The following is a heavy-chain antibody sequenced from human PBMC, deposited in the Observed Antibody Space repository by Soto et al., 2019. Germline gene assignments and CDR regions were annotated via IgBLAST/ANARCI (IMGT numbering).Heavy chain of an antibody. CDR3: ASSSLYGMDV. CDR2: IFSSGST. CDR1: GGSISRYY. Sequence: PSETLSLTCTVSGGSISRYYWSWIRQAPGRGLEWIGNIFSSGSTNYNPSLKSRVAISIDTSKNQFSLKVGSVTAADTAVYYCASSSLYGMDVWGQGTTVTVSS. V-gene: IGHV4-59*08. J-gene: IGHJ6*02.